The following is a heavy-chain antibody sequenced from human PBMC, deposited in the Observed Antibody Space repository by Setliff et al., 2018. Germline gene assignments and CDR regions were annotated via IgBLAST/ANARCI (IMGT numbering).Heavy chain of an antibody. V-gene: IGHV3-7*03. D-gene: IGHD5-18*01. CDR3: AKLVWLTTWYYMDV. CDR1: GFTFSSYV. Sequence: GGSLRLSCAASGFTFSSYVMSWVRQAPGKGLEWVANIREDGSEKHYVDSVKGRFSISRDNAKNSLYLQMNSLRAEDTAVYYCAKLVWLTTWYYMDVWGKGTTVTVSS. J-gene: IGHJ6*03. CDR2: IREDGSEK.